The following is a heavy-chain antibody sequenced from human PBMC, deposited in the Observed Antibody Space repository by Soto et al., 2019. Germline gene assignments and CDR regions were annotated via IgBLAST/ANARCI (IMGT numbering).Heavy chain of an antibody. Sequence: RASVKVSCKASGGTFSSYAISWVRQAPGQGLEWMGGIIPIFGTANYAQKFQGRVTITADKSTSTAYMELSSLRSEDTAMYYCARQAYQYDTNSFGYWGQGTLVTVSS. J-gene: IGHJ4*02. CDR3: ARQAYQYDTNSFGY. D-gene: IGHD2-8*01. CDR2: IIPIFGTA. V-gene: IGHV1-69*06. CDR1: GGTFSSYA.